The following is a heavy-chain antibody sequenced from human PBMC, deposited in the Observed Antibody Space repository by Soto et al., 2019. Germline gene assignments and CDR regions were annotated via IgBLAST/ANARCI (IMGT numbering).Heavy chain of an antibody. Sequence: EVQLVESGGGLVQPGGSLRLSCATSGFILSDCAMNWVRQAPGKGMEWVAYISSSSSVIDYADSVKGRFTVSRDNARNSLYLQMNSLRAEDTAVYYCARDLSWGSNWYYYMAVWGTGTTVTVSS. CDR2: ISSSSSVI. D-gene: IGHD7-27*01. J-gene: IGHJ6*03. CDR3: ARDLSWGSNWYYYMAV. CDR1: GFILSDCA. V-gene: IGHV3-48*01.